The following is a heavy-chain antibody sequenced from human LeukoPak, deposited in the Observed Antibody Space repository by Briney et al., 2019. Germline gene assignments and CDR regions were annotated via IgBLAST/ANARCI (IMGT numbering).Heavy chain of an antibody. Sequence: ASVKVSCKASGYTFTGYYMHWVRQAPGQGLEWMGWMNPNSGNTGYAQKFQGRVTMTRNTSISTAYMELSSLRSEDTAVYYCARGQDSSGWYYWGQGTLVTVSS. CDR2: MNPNSGNT. CDR3: ARGQDSSGWYY. D-gene: IGHD6-19*01. V-gene: IGHV1-8*02. CDR1: GYTFTGYY. J-gene: IGHJ4*02.